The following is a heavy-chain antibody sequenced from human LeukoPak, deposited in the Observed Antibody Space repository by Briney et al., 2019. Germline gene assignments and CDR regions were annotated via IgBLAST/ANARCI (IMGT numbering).Heavy chain of an antibody. CDR1: GFSFSSYE. CDR3: ARGDRVDY. CDR2: ISSSGTST. V-gene: IGHV3-48*03. D-gene: IGHD3-10*01. J-gene: IGHJ4*02. Sequence: GGSLRLSCAASGFSFSSYEMNWVRQVPGKGLEWVSHISSSGTSTYYADSAKGRFTISRDNAKNSLYLQTNSLRVEDTAVYYCARGDRVDYWGQGTLVTASS.